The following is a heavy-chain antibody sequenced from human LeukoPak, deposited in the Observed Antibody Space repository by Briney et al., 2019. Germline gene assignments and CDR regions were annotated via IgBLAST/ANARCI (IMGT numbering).Heavy chain of an antibody. V-gene: IGHV4-61*01. CDR2: IYYSGST. CDR1: GVSVSSGSYY. CDR3: ARTSLTPPDYYYSSGYCDY. J-gene: IGHJ4*02. Sequence: PSETLSLTCTVSGVSVSSGSYYWSWIRQPPGKGLEWIGYIYYSGSTNYNPSLKSRVTISVDTSKNQFSLKLSSVTAADTAVYYCARTSLTPPDYYYSSGYCDYWGQGTLVTVSS. D-gene: IGHD3-22*01.